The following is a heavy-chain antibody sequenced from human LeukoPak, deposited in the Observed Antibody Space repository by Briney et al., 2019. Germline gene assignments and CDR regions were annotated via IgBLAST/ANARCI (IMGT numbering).Heavy chain of an antibody. CDR2: IDYRGGT. J-gene: IGHJ4*02. CDR1: GGSVSRTYYS. D-gene: IGHD3-16*01. V-gene: IGHV4-39*01. CDR3: ARQELWFRS. Sequence: SETLSLTCSVSGGSVSRTYYSWGWIRQPPGKGLEWNGSIDYRGGTHFSPSLESRVTISVDTSQNQFSLRLMSVTAADTGVYYCARQELWFRSWGQGTLVTVSS.